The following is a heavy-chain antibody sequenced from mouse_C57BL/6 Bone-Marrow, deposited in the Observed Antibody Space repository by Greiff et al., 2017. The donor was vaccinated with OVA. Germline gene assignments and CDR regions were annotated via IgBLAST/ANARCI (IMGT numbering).Heavy chain of an antibody. Sequence: EVHLVESGEGLVKPGGSLKLSCAASGFTFSSYAMSWVRQTPEKRLEWVAYISSGGDYIYYAATVKGRFTISRDNARNTLYLQMSSLKSEDTAMYYCTRGWLLRGDAMDYWGQGTSVTVSS. D-gene: IGHD2-3*01. CDR3: TRGWLLRGDAMDY. CDR1: GFTFSSYA. V-gene: IGHV5-9-1*02. CDR2: ISSGGDYI. J-gene: IGHJ4*01.